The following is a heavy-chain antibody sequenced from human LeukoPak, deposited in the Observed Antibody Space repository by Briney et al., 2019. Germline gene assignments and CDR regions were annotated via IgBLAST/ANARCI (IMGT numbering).Heavy chain of an antibody. CDR2: MSAHNGNT. Sequence: ASVKVSCKASGYTFTNYHINWVRQAPGQGLEWMGWMSAHNGNTNYAQKLQGRVTMTTAYMEMRSLRSDDTAVYYCARLAYGANYIDYWGQGTLVTVSS. J-gene: IGHJ4*02. D-gene: IGHD4-17*01. CDR1: GYTFTNYH. CDR3: ARLAYGANYIDY. V-gene: IGHV1-18*01.